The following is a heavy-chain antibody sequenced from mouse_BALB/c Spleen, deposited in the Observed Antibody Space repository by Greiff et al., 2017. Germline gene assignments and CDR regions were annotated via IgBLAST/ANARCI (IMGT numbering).Heavy chain of an antibody. D-gene: IGHD2-2*01. CDR1: GFTFSSYG. CDR3: ARDDMATVSFDY. CDR2: INSNGGST. J-gene: IGHJ2*01. Sequence: EVHLVESGGGLVQPGGSLKLSCAASGFTFSSYGMSWVRQTPDKRLELVATINSNGGSTYYPDSVKGRFTISRDNAKNTLYLQMSSLKSEDTAMYYCARDDMATVSFDYWGQGTTLTVSS. V-gene: IGHV5-6-3*01.